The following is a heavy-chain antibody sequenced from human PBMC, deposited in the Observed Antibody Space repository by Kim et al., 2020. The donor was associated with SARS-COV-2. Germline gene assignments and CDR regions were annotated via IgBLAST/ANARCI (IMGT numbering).Heavy chain of an antibody. Sequence: GGSLRLSCAASGFTFSSYAMHWVRQAPGKGLEWVAVISYDGSNKYYADSVKGRFTISRDNSKNTLYLQMNSLRAEDTAVYYCARWGSSSQFWWGQGNLVTISS. CDR1: GFTFSSYA. V-gene: IGHV3-30*04. CDR2: ISYDGSNK. J-gene: IGHJ4*02. CDR3: ARWGSSSQFW. D-gene: IGHD6-13*01.